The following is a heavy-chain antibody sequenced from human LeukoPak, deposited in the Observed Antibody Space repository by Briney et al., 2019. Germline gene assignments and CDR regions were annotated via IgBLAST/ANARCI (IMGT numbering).Heavy chain of an antibody. V-gene: IGHV3-30*02. D-gene: IGHD6-6*01. CDR3: AKGPTARPFYYYYMDV. Sequence: QSGGSLRLSCAASGFTFSSYGMHWVRQAPGKGLEWVAFIRYDGSNKYYADSVKGRFTISRDNSKNTLYPQMNSLRAEDTAVYYCAKGPTARPFYYYYMDVWGKGPRSPSP. CDR2: IRYDGSNK. CDR1: GFTFSSYG. J-gene: IGHJ6*03.